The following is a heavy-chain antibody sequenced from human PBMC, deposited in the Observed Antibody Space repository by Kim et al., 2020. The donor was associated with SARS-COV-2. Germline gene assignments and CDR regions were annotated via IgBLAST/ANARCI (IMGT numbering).Heavy chain of an antibody. D-gene: IGHD6-6*01. CDR3: ARRGSIAAIGNYFDS. CDR1: GYNFLSDW. J-gene: IGHJ4*02. V-gene: IGHV5-51*01. CDR2: VYPYDSDK. Sequence: GESLKISCKGSGYNFLSDWIAWVRQVPGKGLEWVGIVYPYDSDKKYGPSFQGRVTLSADKSSSTAYLEWRSLKDSDTAIYYCARRGSIAAIGNYFDSWGQGALVTVSS.